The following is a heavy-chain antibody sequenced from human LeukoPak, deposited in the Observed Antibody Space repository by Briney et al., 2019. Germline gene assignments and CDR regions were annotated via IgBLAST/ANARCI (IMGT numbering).Heavy chain of an antibody. J-gene: IGHJ6*02. CDR2: IYSGGST. D-gene: IGHD3-10*01. V-gene: IGHV3-53*01. Sequence: GGSLRLSCAASGFTFSSYSMNWVRQAPGKGLEWVSVIYSGGSTYYADSVKGRFTISRDNSKNTLYLQMNSLRAEDTAVYYCARDKRSTHYYYGMDVWGQGTTVTVSS. CDR1: GFTFSSYS. CDR3: ARDKRSTHYYYGMDV.